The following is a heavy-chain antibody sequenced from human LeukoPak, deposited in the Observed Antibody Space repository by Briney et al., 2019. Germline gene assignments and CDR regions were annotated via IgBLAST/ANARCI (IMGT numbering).Heavy chain of an antibody. CDR2: ISSDVIKK. CDR1: GFLCRNYV. V-gene: IGHV3-30-3*01. J-gene: IGHJ6*03. Sequence: GGPLRLLCAASGFLCRNYVVQCVRETPGKGLEWVAAISSDVIKKHHADSVKGRFTISRDHSKSTLYLQMNSLRAEDTALYYCAREGHYDILTGYSPLEYYFYYMDVWGKGTTVTVSS. D-gene: IGHD3-9*01. CDR3: AREGHYDILTGYSPLEYYFYYMDV.